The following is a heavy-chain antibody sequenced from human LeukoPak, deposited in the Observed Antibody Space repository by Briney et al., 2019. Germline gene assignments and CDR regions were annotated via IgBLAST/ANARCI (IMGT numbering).Heavy chain of an antibody. CDR3: ARDQGITGTADYYYGMDV. CDR1: GFVFSKNG. Sequence: GGSLRLSCATSGFVFSKNGMHWVRQAPGKGLEWVSSISSSSSYIYYADSVKGRFTISRDNAKNSLYLQMNSLRAEDTAVHYCARDQGITGTADYYYGMDVWGQGTTVTVSS. J-gene: IGHJ6*02. D-gene: IGHD1-20*01. V-gene: IGHV3-21*01. CDR2: ISSSSSYI.